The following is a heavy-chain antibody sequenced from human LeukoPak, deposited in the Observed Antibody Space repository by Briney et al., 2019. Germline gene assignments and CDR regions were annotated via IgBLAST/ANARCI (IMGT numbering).Heavy chain of an antibody. CDR1: GFTFSSYA. V-gene: IGHV3-30-3*01. D-gene: IGHD3-22*01. CDR2: IAYDGGNK. CDR3: ARDSSPWYYYDRSGSNGFDP. J-gene: IGHJ5*02. Sequence: GGSLRLSCAASGFTFSSYAIHWVRQAPGKGLEWVAVIAYDGGNKYYADSVKGRFTISRDNSKNTLFLQMNSLRAEDTAVYYCARDSSPWYYYDRSGSNGFDPWGQGTLVTSPQ.